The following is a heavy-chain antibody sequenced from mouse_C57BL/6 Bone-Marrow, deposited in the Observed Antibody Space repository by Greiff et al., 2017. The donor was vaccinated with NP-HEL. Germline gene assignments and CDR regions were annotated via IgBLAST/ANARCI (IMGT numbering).Heavy chain of an antibody. V-gene: IGHV5-9*01. J-gene: IGHJ3*01. Sequence: EVMLVESGGGLVKPGGSLKLSCAASGFTFSSYTMSWVRQTPEKRLEWVATISGGGGNTYYPDSVKGRFTISRDNAKNTLYLQMSSLRSEDTALYYCARPRYYYGSSWAYWGQGTLVTVSA. D-gene: IGHD1-1*01. CDR1: GFTFSSYT. CDR3: ARPRYYYGSSWAY. CDR2: ISGGGGNT.